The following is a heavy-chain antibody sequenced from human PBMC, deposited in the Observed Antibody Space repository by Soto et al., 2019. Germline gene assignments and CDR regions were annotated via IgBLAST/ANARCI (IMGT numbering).Heavy chain of an antibody. V-gene: IGHV2-5*02. CDR2: IYWDDDK. Sequence: QITLKESGPTLVKPTQTLTLTCTFSGFSLSTSGVGVGWIRQPPGKALEWLALIYWDDDKRYSPSLKSRLTITKDTSKNQVVLTMTTMDPVDTATYCCAHSRGCGGDCYLFDPWGQGTLVTVSS. D-gene: IGHD2-21*02. CDR3: AHSRGCGGDCYLFDP. J-gene: IGHJ5*02. CDR1: GFSLSTSGVG.